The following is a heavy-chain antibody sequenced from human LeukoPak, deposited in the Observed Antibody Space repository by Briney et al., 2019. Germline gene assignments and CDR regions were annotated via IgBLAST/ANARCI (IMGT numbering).Heavy chain of an antibody. Sequence: PGRSLRLSCAASGFTFSGYGMHWVRQAPGKGLEWVAVIWSDSVKGRFTISRDNSKNTLYLQMNSLRAEDTAVYYCARSPGIAAAGTGPEDYWGQGTLVTVSS. CDR3: ARSPGIAAAGTGPEDY. D-gene: IGHD6-13*01. V-gene: IGHV3-33*01. CDR2: IW. J-gene: IGHJ4*02. CDR1: GFTFSGYG.